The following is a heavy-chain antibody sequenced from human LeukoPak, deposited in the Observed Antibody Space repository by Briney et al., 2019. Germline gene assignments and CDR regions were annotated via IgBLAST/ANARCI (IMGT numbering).Heavy chain of an antibody. Sequence: SVKVSCKASGYTFTSYDINWVRQAPGQGLEWMGRIIPILGIANYAQKFQGRVTITADKSTSTAYMELSSLRSEDTAVYYCARDLYTVTTAGSLYGMDVWGQGTTVTVSS. D-gene: IGHD4-17*01. CDR1: GYTFTSYD. CDR3: ARDLYTVTTAGSLYGMDV. V-gene: IGHV1-69*04. CDR2: IIPILGIA. J-gene: IGHJ6*02.